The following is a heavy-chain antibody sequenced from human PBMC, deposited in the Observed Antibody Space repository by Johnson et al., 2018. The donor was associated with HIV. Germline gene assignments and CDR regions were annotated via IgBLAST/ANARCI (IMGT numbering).Heavy chain of an antibody. D-gene: IGHD5/OR15-5a*01. CDR3: AKDLRVYTCDAFDI. CDR1: GFSLSPYA. CDR2: IYSGGST. J-gene: IGHJ3*02. Sequence: QVQLVESGGGVVQPGRSLRLSCAASGFSLSPYAMTWVRQGPGKGLEWVSVIYSGGSTYYADSVKGRFTISRDNSKNTLYLQMNSLRAEDTAVYYCAKDLRVYTCDAFDIWGQGTMVTVSS. V-gene: IGHV3-NL1*01.